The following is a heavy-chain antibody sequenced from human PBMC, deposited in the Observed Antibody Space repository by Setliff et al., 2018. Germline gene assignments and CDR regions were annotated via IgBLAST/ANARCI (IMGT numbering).Heavy chain of an antibody. D-gene: IGHD3-16*01. CDR3: ARGGSYPDY. CDR2: IRQDGSEK. CDR1: GFTFRRDW. Sequence: HPGGSLRLSCAASGFTFRRDWMSWVRQAPGKGLEWVANIRQDGSEKYYVDSVRGRFTISRDNAKQSLYLQMNSLRVEDTAVYYCARGGSYPDYGGQGTVVTVSS. V-gene: IGHV3-7*01. J-gene: IGHJ4*02.